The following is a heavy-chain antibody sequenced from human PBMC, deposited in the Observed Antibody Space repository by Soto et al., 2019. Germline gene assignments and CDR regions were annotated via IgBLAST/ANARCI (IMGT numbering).Heavy chain of an antibody. J-gene: IGHJ4*02. CDR1: GGSISSGDYY. CDR3: ARRDVYSNCYFDY. CDR2: IYYSGST. Sequence: SETLSLTCTVSGGSISSGDYYWSWIRQPPGKGLEWIGYIYYSGSTYYNPSLKSRVTISVDTSKNQFSLKLSSVTAADTAVYYCARRDVYSNCYFDYWGQGTLVTVSS. V-gene: IGHV4-30-4*01. D-gene: IGHD4-4*01.